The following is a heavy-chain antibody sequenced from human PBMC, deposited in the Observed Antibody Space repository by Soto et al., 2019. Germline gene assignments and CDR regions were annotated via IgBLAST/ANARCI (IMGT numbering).Heavy chain of an antibody. CDR3: ARDYGLSSSGWYVRVYYYYYGMDV. CDR2: INPSGGST. Sequence: ASVKVSCKASGYTFTSYYMHWVRQAPGQGLEWMGIINPSGGSTSYAQKFQGRVTMTRDTSTSTVYMELSSLRSEDTAVYYCARDYGLSSSGWYVRVYYYYYGMDVWGQGTTVTVSS. D-gene: IGHD6-19*01. V-gene: IGHV1-46*01. J-gene: IGHJ6*02. CDR1: GYTFTSYY.